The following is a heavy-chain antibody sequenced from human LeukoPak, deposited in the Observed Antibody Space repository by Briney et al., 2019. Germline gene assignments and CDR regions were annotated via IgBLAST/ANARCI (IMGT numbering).Heavy chain of an antibody. CDR1: GFTVSSNY. D-gene: IGHD2-2*01. CDR2: IYSDGST. CDR3: ARYLWHAFDI. J-gene: IGHJ3*02. V-gene: IGHV3-66*01. Sequence: PGGSLRLSCAASGFTVSSNYMSWVRQAPGKGLEWVSVIYSDGSTYYADSVKGRFTISRDDSKNMLFLQMNCLRAEDTAVYYCARYLWHAFDIWGQGTMVTVSS.